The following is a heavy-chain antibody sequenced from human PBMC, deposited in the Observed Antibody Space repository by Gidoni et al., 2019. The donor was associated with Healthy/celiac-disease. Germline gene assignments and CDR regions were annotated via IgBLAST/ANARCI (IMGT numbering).Heavy chain of an antibody. D-gene: IGHD4-17*01. J-gene: IGHJ4*02. V-gene: IGHV3-15*07. Sequence: EVQLVESGGGLVKPGGSLRLSCAASGFTFSNAWMNWVRQAPGKGLEWVGRIKSKTDGGTTDYAAPVKGRFTISRDDSKNTLYLQMNSLKTEDTAVYYCTTRTTVVTPTRELNFDYWGQGTLVTVSS. CDR1: GFTFSNAW. CDR3: TTRTTVVTPTRELNFDY. CDR2: IKSKTDGGTT.